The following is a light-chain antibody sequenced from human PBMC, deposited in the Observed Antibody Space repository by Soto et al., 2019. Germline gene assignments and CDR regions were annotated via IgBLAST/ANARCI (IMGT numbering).Light chain of an antibody. CDR3: GTCDSSLSGYF. J-gene: IGLJ1*01. CDR1: SSNIGSNY. CDR2: DNN. Sequence: QAVLTQPPSVSAAPGQKVTISCSGSSSNIGSNYVSWYQQLPGTAPKLLIYDNNKRPSGIPDRFSGSKSGTSATLGITGLQTGDEADYYCGTCDSSLSGYFFGTGTKLTVL. V-gene: IGLV1-51*01.